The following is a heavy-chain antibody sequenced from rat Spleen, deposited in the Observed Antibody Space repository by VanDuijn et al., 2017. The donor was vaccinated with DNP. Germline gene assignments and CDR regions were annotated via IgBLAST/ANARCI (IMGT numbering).Heavy chain of an antibody. D-gene: IGHD1-12*03. CDR1: GLTFSDYY. CDR3: ASVYDDYPPYAMDV. CDR2: ISTSGRKA. J-gene: IGHJ4*01. Sequence: EVLLVESGGGLVQPGRSLKLSCVASGLTFSDYYMAWVRQTPKKGLEWVTTISTSGRKAYYPDSVKGRFTISRDNAKSILYLQMNSLTSEDTATYYCASVYDDYPPYAMDVWGPGTSVTVSS. V-gene: IGHV5-25*01.